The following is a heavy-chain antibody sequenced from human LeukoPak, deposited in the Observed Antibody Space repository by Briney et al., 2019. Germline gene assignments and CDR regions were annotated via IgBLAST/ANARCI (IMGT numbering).Heavy chain of an antibody. Sequence: GASVKVSCKASGYTFTGYYMHWVRQAPGQGLEWMGWSNPNSGGTNYAQKFQGRVTMTRDTSISTAYMELSRLRSDDTAVFFCATAAGSWDFDYWGQGTLVTVSS. CDR2: SNPNSGGT. CDR3: ATAAGSWDFDY. D-gene: IGHD6-13*01. CDR1: GYTFTGYY. V-gene: IGHV1-2*02. J-gene: IGHJ4*02.